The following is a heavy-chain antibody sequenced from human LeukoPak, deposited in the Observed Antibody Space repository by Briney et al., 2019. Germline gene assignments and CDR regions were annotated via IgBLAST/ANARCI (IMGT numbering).Heavy chain of an antibody. CDR3: ARQYETGQVWFDP. D-gene: IGHD1-14*01. Sequence: ASVKVSCKASGYTFTGYYMHWVRQAPGQGLEWMGWINPNSGGTNYAQKFQGRVTMTRDTSISTAYMELSRLRSDDTAVYYCARQYETGQVWFDPWGQGTLDTVSS. CDR2: INPNSGGT. CDR1: GYTFTGYY. V-gene: IGHV1-2*02. J-gene: IGHJ5*02.